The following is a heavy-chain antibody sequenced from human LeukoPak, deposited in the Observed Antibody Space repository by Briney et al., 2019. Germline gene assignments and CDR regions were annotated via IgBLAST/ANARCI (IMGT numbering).Heavy chain of an antibody. J-gene: IGHJ4*02. CDR2: INPNTEDT. V-gene: IGHV1-2*02. CDR1: GYTFTAYY. D-gene: IGHD5-18*01. Sequence: VXVSCKASGYTFTAYYMHWVRQARGQGSEGMGWINPNTEDTNYAQNFQGRVTMNRDTSIRTAYMELSSLRSDDTAVYYCARSADGYTCGHFDFWGQGTLVTVSS. CDR3: ARSADGYTCGHFDF.